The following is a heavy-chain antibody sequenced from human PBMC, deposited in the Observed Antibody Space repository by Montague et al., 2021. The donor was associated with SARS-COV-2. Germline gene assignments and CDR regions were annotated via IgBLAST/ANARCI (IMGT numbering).Heavy chain of an antibody. CDR3: ARHPGSPKDAFDI. Sequence: SETLSLICTVSGGSVSSRSYYWGWIRQPPGKGLEWIGTIFYTGNTYYNPSLKSRITISIDRSKNQFSLKLTSVTAADTSLYYCARHPGSPKDAFDIWGQGTMVTVSS. J-gene: IGHJ3*02. V-gene: IGHV4-39*01. CDR1: GGSVSSRSYY. CDR2: IFYTGNT.